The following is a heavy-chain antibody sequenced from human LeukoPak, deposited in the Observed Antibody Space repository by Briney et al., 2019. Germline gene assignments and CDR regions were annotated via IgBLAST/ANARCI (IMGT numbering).Heavy chain of an antibody. D-gene: IGHD3-3*01. Sequence: GGSLRLSCVASGFTFGKYWMSWVRQAPGKGLEWVANIKLDGSEKNYVDSVKGRFTISRDNTKNSLYLQMNSLRVEDTAVFYCARDQYDTWSRRGNFDSWGQGTLVVVSS. V-gene: IGHV3-7*03. CDR1: GFTFGKYW. CDR2: IKLDGSEK. CDR3: ARDQYDTWSRRGNFDS. J-gene: IGHJ4*02.